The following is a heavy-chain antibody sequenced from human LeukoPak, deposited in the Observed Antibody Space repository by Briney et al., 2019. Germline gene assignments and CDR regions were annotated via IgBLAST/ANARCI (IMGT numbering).Heavy chain of an antibody. J-gene: IGHJ5*02. CDR3: ARPQSGLGWFDP. CDR2: IYSTGIT. Sequence: SETLSLTCTVSGGSINTYYWSWVRQPAGKGLEWIGRIYSTGITTYNPSLKGRVTMSVDTSKNQFSLKLSSVTAADTAVYYCARPQSGLGWFDPWGQGILVTVSS. CDR1: GGSINTYY. V-gene: IGHV4-4*07.